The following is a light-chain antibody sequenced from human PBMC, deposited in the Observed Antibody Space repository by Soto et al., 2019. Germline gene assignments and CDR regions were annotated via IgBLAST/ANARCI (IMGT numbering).Light chain of an antibody. J-gene: IGLJ1*01. CDR2: EVT. V-gene: IGLV2-14*01. CDR1: SGDVSDYNY. Sequence: QSVLTQPACVSGSPGQSITISCTGTSGDVSDYNYVSWYQQHPGKAPKLMIYEVTNRPSGVSDRFSGSKSGNTASLTISGLQAEDEADYYCSSYTSSTTQVFGTGTKVTVL. CDR3: SSYTSSTTQV.